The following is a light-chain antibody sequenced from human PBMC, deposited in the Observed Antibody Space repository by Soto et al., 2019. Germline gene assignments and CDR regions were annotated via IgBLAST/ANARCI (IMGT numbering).Light chain of an antibody. CDR2: GAS. V-gene: IGKV3-15*01. CDR1: QSVSSN. CDR3: QQYGSSPPWT. Sequence: EIVMTQSPATLSVSPGERATLSCRASQSVSSNLVWYQQKPGQAPRLLISGASSRAAGIPARFTGSGSGTEFTLTISRLEPEDFAVYYCQQYGSSPPWTFGQGTKVDIK. J-gene: IGKJ1*01.